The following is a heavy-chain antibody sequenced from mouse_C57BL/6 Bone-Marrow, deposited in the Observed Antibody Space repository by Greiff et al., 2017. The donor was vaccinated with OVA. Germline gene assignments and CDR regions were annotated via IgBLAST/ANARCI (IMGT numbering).Heavy chain of an antibody. V-gene: IGHV5-17*01. CDR1: GFTFSDYG. CDR2: ISSGSSTI. CDR3: ARPWFAY. Sequence: EVKLMESGGGLVKPGGSLKLSCEASGFTFSDYGMHWVRQAPEKGLEWVAYISSGSSTIYYADTVKGRFTISRDNAKNTLFLQMTSLRAEDTAMYYCARPWFAYWGQGTLVTVSA. J-gene: IGHJ3*01.